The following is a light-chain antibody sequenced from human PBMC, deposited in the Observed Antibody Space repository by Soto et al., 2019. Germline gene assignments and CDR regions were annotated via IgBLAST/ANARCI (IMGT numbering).Light chain of an antibody. Sequence: DIQITQSPSTLSSSVGDRVTITCRASQSISSWLAWYQQKPGKAPKLLIYDASSLESGVPSRFSGSGSGTEFPLTISSLQPDDFATYYCQQYNSYSRTFGQGTKVEIK. V-gene: IGKV1-5*01. CDR1: QSISSW. CDR2: DAS. J-gene: IGKJ1*01. CDR3: QQYNSYSRT.